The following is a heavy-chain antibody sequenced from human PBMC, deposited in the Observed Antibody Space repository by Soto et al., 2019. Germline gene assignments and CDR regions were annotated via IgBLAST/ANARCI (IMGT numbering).Heavy chain of an antibody. J-gene: IGHJ6*02. D-gene: IGHD6-13*01. V-gene: IGHV1-18*01. CDR2: ISAYNGNT. Sequence: QVQLVQSGAEVKKPGASVKVSCKASGYTFTSYGISWVRQAPGQGLEWMGWISAYNGNTNYAQKLQGRVTMTTDTSTSTAYRELRSLRSDDTAGYYWARDRSSSWYDYYYGMDVWGQGTTVTVSS. CDR1: GYTFTSYG. CDR3: ARDRSSSWYDYYYGMDV.